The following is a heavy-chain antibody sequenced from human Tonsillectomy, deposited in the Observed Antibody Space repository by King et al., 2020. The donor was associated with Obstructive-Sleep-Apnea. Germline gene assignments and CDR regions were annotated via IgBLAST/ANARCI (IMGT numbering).Heavy chain of an antibody. J-gene: IGHJ6*02. CDR2: IYYSGST. Sequence: QLQESGPGLVKPSETLSLTCTVSGGSISSYYWSWIRQPPGKGLEWIGYIYYSGSTNYNPSLKGRVTISVDTSKNQFSLKLSSVTAADTAVYYCARSTYHYYGMDVWGQGTTVTVSS. CDR3: ARSTYHYYGMDV. CDR1: GGSISSYY. V-gene: IGHV4-59*08.